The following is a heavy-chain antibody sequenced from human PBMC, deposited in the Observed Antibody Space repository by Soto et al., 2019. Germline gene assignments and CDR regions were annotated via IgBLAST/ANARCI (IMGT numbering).Heavy chain of an antibody. Sequence: VQLVESGGGLVQPGGSLRLSCAASGFTLSDHYMDWVRQAPGKGLEWLGRSRNKANSYTTKYAASVEGRFSISRDDSKNSLYLQMNSLKTEDTAVYYCARGAAAHLGESYHYGMDVWGQGTTVTVSS. CDR2: SRNKANSYTT. D-gene: IGHD3-16*01. CDR1: GFTLSDHY. J-gene: IGHJ6*02. V-gene: IGHV3-72*01. CDR3: ARGAAAHLGESYHYGMDV.